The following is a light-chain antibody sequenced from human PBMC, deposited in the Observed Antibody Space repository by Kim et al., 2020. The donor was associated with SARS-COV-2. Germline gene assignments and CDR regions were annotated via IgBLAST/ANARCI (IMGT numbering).Light chain of an antibody. Sequence: EIVLTQSPGTLSLSPGERATLSCRASHSISGNYLAWYQQKYGQAPRLLIFGASSWAPGVPDRFSGSGSGTDFTLTINELEPEDFAVYYCQQYGTSPYTFGQGTKVEI. CDR1: HSISGNY. CDR2: GAS. CDR3: QQYGTSPYT. V-gene: IGKV3-20*01. J-gene: IGKJ2*01.